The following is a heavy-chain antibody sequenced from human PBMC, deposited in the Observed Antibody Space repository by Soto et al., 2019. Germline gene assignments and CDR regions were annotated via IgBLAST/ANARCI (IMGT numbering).Heavy chain of an antibody. J-gene: IGHJ5*02. V-gene: IGHV1-8*01. CDR1: GYTFTSYD. D-gene: IGHD2-2*01. CDR2: MNPNSGNT. CDR3: ARTPVGGVVVPAAKNWFDP. Sequence: ASVKVSCKASGYTFTSYDINWVRQATGQGLEWMGWMNPNSGNTGYAKKFQGRVTMNRNTSISTAYMELSSLRSEDNAGYYCARTPVGGVVVPAAKNWFDPWGQGTLVTVSS.